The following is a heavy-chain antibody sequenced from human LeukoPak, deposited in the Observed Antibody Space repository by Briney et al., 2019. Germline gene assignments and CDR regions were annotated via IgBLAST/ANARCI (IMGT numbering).Heavy chain of an antibody. D-gene: IGHD3-9*01. V-gene: IGHV1-69*05. Sequence: GASVKVSCKASGGTFSSCAISWVRQAPGQGLEWMGRIIPIFGTANYAQKFQGRVTITTDESTSTAYMELSSLRSEDTAVYYCARDLRSWYDILTGYYYYYYMDAWGKGTTVTVSS. J-gene: IGHJ6*03. CDR3: ARDLRSWYDILTGYYYYYYMDA. CDR1: GGTFSSCA. CDR2: IIPIFGTA.